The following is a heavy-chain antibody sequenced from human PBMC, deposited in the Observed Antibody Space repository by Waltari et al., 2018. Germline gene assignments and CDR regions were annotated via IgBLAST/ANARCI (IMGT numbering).Heavy chain of an antibody. CDR2: INPSGGST. CDR3: ALDTGALWMDV. Sequence: QVQLVQSGAEVKKPGASVKISCKTSEYTFTSSYIHWVRQAPGQGLEWMGIINPSGGSTIYAQKFQGRVTMTRDTSTSTGYMELSSLRSDDTAVDYCALDTGALWMDVWGQGTTVTVSS. J-gene: IGHJ6*02. D-gene: IGHD2-21*01. V-gene: IGHV1-46*01. CDR1: EYTFTSSY.